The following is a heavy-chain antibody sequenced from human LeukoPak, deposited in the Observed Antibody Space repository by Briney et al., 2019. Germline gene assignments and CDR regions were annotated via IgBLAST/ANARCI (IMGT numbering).Heavy chain of an antibody. V-gene: IGHV3-7*01. J-gene: IGHJ4*02. CDR1: GFTFTKYW. D-gene: IGHD1-14*01. Sequence: SGGPLRLSCAASGFTFTKYWMTWVRQAPGKGLEWVGNIKQDGSDKNYMDSVKGRFTISRDNTKNSVYLQMSSLRAEDTAVYYCAREVWGPEYWGQGTLVTVSS. CDR3: AREVWGPEY. CDR2: IKQDGSDK.